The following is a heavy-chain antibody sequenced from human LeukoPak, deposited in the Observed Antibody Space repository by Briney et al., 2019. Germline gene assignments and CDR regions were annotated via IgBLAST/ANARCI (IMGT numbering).Heavy chain of an antibody. V-gene: IGHV3-48*01. D-gene: IGHD6-19*01. CDR3: AKGVQTAVAGTYY. CDR2: IKSSSSII. Sequence: QPGGSLRLSCAASGFTFSSFSMNWVRQAPGKGLEWVAYIKSSSSIIYYADSVKGRFTISRDNSKNTLYLQMNSLRAEDTAVYYCAKGVQTAVAGTYYWGQGTLVTVSS. CDR1: GFTFSSFS. J-gene: IGHJ4*02.